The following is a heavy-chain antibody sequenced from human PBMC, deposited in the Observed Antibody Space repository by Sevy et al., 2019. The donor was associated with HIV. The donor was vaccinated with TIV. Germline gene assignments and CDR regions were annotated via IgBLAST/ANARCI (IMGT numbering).Heavy chain of an antibody. D-gene: IGHD3-10*01. CDR2: IDQDGSEK. CDR3: ARDQGRGVYY. V-gene: IGHV3-7*01. J-gene: IGHJ4*02. CDR1: EFIFSKYW. Sequence: GGSLRLSCATSEFIFSKYWMTWVRQAPGKGLEWVANIDQDGSEKYYVDSVKGRFTISRDNAKNSLYLQMSSLRAGDTAVYYCARDQGRGVYYWGQGVLVTVSS.